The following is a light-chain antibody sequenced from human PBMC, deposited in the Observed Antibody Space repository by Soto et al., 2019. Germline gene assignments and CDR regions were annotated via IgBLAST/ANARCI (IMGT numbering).Light chain of an antibody. CDR3: QQYNNWPPCT. Sequence: EIVMTQSPATLSVSPGERATLSCRASQSVSSNLAWYQQKPGQAPRLLIYGASTRATGIPARFSGSGSGTAFILTISSLQSVDSEVYYCQQYNNWPPCTFVQGTKVNIK. J-gene: IGKJ1*01. CDR1: QSVSSN. CDR2: GAS. V-gene: IGKV3-15*01.